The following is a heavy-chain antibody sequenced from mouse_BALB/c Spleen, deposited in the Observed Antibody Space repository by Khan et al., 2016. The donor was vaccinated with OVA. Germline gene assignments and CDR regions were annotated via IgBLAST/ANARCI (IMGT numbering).Heavy chain of an antibody. CDR1: GFSLSRYN. CDR2: MWGGGGT. CDR3: ARAYYRYDGYDGMDY. J-gene: IGHJ4*01. Sequence: QVQLKESGPGLVAPSQSLSSTCTVSGFSLSRYNIHWVRQPPGKGLEWLGVMWGGGGTDYNSTLKSRLSISKDNSKSQVFLKMNSLQTDDTAMYYWARAYYRYDGYDGMDYWGQGTSVTVSS. V-gene: IGHV2-6-4*01. D-gene: IGHD2-14*01.